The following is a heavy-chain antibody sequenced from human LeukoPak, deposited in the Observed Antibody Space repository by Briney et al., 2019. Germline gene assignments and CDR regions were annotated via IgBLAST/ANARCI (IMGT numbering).Heavy chain of an antibody. D-gene: IGHD6-13*01. CDR2: ISAYSDNT. CDR1: GYTFTGYY. J-gene: IGHJ4*02. V-gene: IGHV1-18*04. Sequence: GASVKVSCKASGYTFTGYYMHWVRQAPGQGLEWMGWISAYSDNTNYSQKLQGRVTMTTDTSTSTTYMELRSLRSDDTAVYYCARYGGIAAAGTPEPFDSWGQGTLVTVSS. CDR3: ARYGGIAAAGTPEPFDS.